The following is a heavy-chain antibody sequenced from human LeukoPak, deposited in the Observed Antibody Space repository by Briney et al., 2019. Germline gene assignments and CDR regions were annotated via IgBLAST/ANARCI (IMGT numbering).Heavy chain of an antibody. J-gene: IGHJ5*02. CDR1: GGSISSSSYY. CDR2: IYYSGST. V-gene: IGHV4-39*01. CDR3: AGHFGVAPFDP. D-gene: IGHD3-3*01. Sequence: SETLSLTCTVSGGSISSSSYYWGWIRQPPGKGLEWIGSIYYSGSTYYNPSLKSRVTISVDTSKNQFSLRLSSVTAADTAVYYCAGHFGVAPFDPWGQGTLVTVSS.